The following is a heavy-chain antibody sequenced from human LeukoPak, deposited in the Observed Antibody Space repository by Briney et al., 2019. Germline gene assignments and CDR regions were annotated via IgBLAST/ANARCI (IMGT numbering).Heavy chain of an antibody. CDR1: GFTFSSYW. V-gene: IGHV3-7*05. CDR3: ARAGTLWFGESLFDM. J-gene: IGHJ3*02. CDR2: INQDGSEK. D-gene: IGHD3-10*01. Sequence: GGSLRLSCVGSGFTFSSYWMTWVRQAPGEGLEWVANINQDGSEKYCVESVKGRFTISRDNAKNSVYLQMNSLRAEDTAVYYCARAGTLWFGESLFDMWGQGTKVIVSS.